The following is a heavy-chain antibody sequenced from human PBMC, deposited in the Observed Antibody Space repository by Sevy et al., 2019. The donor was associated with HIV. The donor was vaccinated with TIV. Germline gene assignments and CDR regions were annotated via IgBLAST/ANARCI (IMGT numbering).Heavy chain of an antibody. D-gene: IGHD3-16*01. V-gene: IGHV3-30*18. J-gene: IGHJ6*02. CDR2: ISHDGSYR. Sequence: GGSLRLSCAASGFTFSTYDMHWVRQAPGKGLEWVAIISHDGSYRYYADSVKGRFSMSRDSSKNTLYRQMSGLSIEDTAVYYCAKNRPPGGSYFSRHGMDVWGRGTTVTVSS. CDR1: GFTFSTYD. CDR3: AKNRPPGGSYFSRHGMDV.